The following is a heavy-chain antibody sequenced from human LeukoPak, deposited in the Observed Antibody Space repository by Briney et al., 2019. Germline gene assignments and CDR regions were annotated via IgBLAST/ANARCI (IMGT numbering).Heavy chain of an antibody. CDR2: INHSGST. CDR1: SGSFSGYY. V-gene: IGHV4-34*01. CDR3: VVQLERRGYYYYYMDV. D-gene: IGHD1-1*01. Sequence: PSETLSLTCAVYSGSFSGYYWSWIRQPPGKGLEWIGEINHSGSTNYNPSLKSRVTISVDTSKNQFSLKLSSVTAADTAVYYCVVQLERRGYYYYYMDVWGKGTTVTVSS. J-gene: IGHJ6*03.